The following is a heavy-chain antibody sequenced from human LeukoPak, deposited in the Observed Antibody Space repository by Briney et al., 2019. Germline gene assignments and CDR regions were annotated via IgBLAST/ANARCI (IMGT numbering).Heavy chain of an antibody. J-gene: IGHJ5*02. Sequence: PSETLSLTCAVYGGSFSGYYWGWIRQPPGKGLEWIGSIYHSGSTYYNPSLKSRVTISVDTSKNQFSLKLSSVTAADTAVYYCARRGYYYGSGSYVWYWFDPWGQGTLVTVSS. CDR1: GGSFSGYY. CDR3: ARRGYYYGSGSYVWYWFDP. CDR2: IYHSGST. D-gene: IGHD3-10*01. V-gene: IGHV4-38-2*01.